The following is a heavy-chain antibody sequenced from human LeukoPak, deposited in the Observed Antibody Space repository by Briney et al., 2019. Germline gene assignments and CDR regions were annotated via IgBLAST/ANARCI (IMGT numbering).Heavy chain of an antibody. J-gene: IGHJ5*02. CDR2: FYPGDSDT. D-gene: IGHD6-13*01. CDR1: GYSFTSYW. CDR3: ARHGHSSSLWFGYNWFDP. V-gene: IGHV5-51*01. Sequence: GESLKISCKGSGYSFTSYWIGWVRQMPGKGLEWMGIFYPGDSDTRYSPSFQGQVTISADKSISTAYLQWSSLKASDTAMYYCARHGHSSSLWFGYNWFDPWGQGTLVTVSS.